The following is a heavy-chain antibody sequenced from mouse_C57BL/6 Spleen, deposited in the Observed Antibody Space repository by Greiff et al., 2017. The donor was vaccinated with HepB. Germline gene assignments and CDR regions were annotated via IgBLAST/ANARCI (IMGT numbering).Heavy chain of an antibody. J-gene: IGHJ3*01. V-gene: IGHV1-62-2*01. D-gene: IGHD2-1*01. CDR1: GYTFTEYT. Sequence: VKLVESGAELVKPGASVKLSCKASGYTFTEYTIHWVKQRSGQGLEWIGWFYPGSGSIKYNEKFKDKATLTADKSSSTVYMELSRLTSEDSAVYFCARHEARGPPLYYGNRFAYWGQGTLVTVSA. CDR3: ARHEARGPPLYYGNRFAY. CDR2: FYPGSGSI.